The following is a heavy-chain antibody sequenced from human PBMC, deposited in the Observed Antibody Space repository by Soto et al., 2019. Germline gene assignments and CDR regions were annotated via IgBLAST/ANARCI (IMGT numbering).Heavy chain of an antibody. J-gene: IGHJ4*02. V-gene: IGHV1-46*01. D-gene: IGHD6-13*01. Sequence: QVQLVQSGAEVKKPGASVKVSCKASGYTFTSYYMHWVRQAPGQGLEWMGIINPSGGSTSYAQKFQGRVTMTRDTSTSTVYMELSSLRSEDTAVYYSARLLVRERQQLARDYWGQGTLVTVSS. CDR2: INPSGGST. CDR3: ARLLVRERQQLARDY. CDR1: GYTFTSYY.